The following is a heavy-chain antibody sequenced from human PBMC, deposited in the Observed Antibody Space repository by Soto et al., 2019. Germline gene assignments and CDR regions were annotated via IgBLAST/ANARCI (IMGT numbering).Heavy chain of an antibody. D-gene: IGHD1-26*01. CDR2: IGPESGAT. CDR3: GRGRSGQIVVFY. V-gene: IGHV1-2*02. CDR1: GYTFTGHY. Sequence: ASVKVSCKASGYTFTGHYIHWVRQAPEQGPEWMGEIGPESGATRYAQRFQGRATMTRDTSITTVYMELKNLSPDDTAVYYCGRGRSGQIVVFYWGQGTPVTVSS. J-gene: IGHJ4*02.